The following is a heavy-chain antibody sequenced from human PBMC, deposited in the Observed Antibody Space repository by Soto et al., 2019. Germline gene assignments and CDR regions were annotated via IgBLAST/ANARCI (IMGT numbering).Heavy chain of an antibody. V-gene: IGHV1-2*04. D-gene: IGHD6-19*01. CDR2: INPNSGGT. Sequence: GASVKVSCKASGYTFTGYYMHWVRQAPGQGLEWMGWINPNSGGTNYAQKFQGWVTMTRDTSISTAYMGLSRLRSDDTAVYYCARVMGSSGWFDAFDIWGQGTMVTVSS. CDR1: GYTFTGYY. CDR3: ARVMGSSGWFDAFDI. J-gene: IGHJ3*02.